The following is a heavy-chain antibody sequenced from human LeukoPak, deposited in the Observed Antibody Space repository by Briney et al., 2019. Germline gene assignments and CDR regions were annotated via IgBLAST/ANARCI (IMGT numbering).Heavy chain of an antibody. V-gene: IGHV4-39*01. D-gene: IGHD2-15*01. CDR1: GGSISSSSYY. CDR3: ARLVVDTLWRDFDY. J-gene: IGHJ4*02. CDR2: IYYSGST. Sequence: SETLSLTCTVSGGSISSSSYYWGWIRQPPGKGLEWIGSIYYSGSTYYNPSLKSRVTISVDTSKNQFSLKLSSVTAADTTVYYCARLVVDTLWRDFDYWGQGTLVTVSS.